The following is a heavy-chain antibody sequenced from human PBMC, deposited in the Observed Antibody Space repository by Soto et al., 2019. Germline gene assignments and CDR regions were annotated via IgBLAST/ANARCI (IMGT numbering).Heavy chain of an antibody. V-gene: IGHV3-53*01. CDR2: IYSGGST. CDR3: HGYGY. J-gene: IGHJ4*02. CDR1: GFSVTANY. Sequence: EVQVVESGGGLIQPGGSLRLSCEVSGFSVTANYMSWVRQAPGKGLEWVSVIYSGGSTYYIDSVKGRIRISRDISKNTLYLQMNSLRAEDTAVYYCHGYGYWGQGTLVTVSS. D-gene: IGHD5-12*01.